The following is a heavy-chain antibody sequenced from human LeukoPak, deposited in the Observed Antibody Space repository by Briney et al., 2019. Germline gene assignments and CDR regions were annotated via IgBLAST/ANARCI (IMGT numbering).Heavy chain of an antibody. V-gene: IGHV3-30*18. CDR3: AKDRQRQGFWSGYYTEWFDP. J-gene: IGHJ5*02. CDR1: GFTFSSYG. CDR2: ISYDGSNK. D-gene: IGHD3-3*01. Sequence: PGGPLRLSCAASGFTFSSYGMHWVRQAPGKGLEWVAVISYDGSNKYYADSVKGRFTISRDNSKNTLYLQMNSLRAEDTAVYYCAKDRQRQGFWSGYYTEWFDPWGQGTLVTVSS.